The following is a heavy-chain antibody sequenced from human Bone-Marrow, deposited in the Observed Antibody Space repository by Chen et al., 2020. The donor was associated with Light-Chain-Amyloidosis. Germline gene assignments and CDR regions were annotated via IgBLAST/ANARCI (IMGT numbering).Heavy chain of an antibody. Sequence: QVSLVQSGAEVKGLGSSVKVSCTTSGGTFSKFSISWLRQAPGQGLEWMGDIIPVCGKTHYAQNFQGRVTITADESTNTAYLEMSSLRSDDTAVYYCARDAASFHILTGHSSSYLDFWGQGTRVTVSS. CDR3: ARDAASFHILTGHSSSYLDF. J-gene: IGHJ4*02. CDR1: GGTFSKFS. D-gene: IGHD3-9*01. V-gene: IGHV1-69*01. CDR2: IIPVCGKT.